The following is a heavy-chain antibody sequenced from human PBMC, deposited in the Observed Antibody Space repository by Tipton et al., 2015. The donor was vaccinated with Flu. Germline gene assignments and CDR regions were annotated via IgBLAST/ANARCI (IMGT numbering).Heavy chain of an antibody. CDR2: IGRSDDKT. CDR1: GFTFRSYSYD. J-gene: IGHJ4*02. Sequence: SLRLSCVAPGFTFRSYSYDMNWVRQAPGKGLEWVSSIGRSDDKTHYADSVKGRFIISRDNSENTLYLRMNSLRAEDTAVYYCAKGPMIKIDYWGLGTLVTVSS. CDR3: AKGPMIKIDY. V-gene: IGHV3-23*01. D-gene: IGHD3-16*01.